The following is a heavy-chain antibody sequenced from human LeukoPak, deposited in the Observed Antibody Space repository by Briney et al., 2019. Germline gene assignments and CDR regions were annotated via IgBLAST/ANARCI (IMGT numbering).Heavy chain of an antibody. Sequence: ASVKVSCKASGYTFTGYYMHWVRQAPGQGLEWMGWINPNSGGTNYAQKFQGRVTMTRDTSISTAYMELSRLRSDDTAVYYCARTLSEWHWYDYWGQGTLVTVSS. CDR3: ARTLSEWHWYDY. J-gene: IGHJ4*02. CDR2: INPNSGGT. V-gene: IGHV1-2*02. CDR1: GYTFTGYY. D-gene: IGHD3-3*01.